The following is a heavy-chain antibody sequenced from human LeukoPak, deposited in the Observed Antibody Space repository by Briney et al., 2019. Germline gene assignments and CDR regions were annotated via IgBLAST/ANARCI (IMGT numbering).Heavy chain of an antibody. Sequence: GGSLRLSCAASGFTFSTYWMSWVRQAPGKGLEWVANINQDGSEKYYVDSVKGRFTISRDNAKNSLYLHMNSLRTEDTAVYYCARALTTMTDYWGQGTLVTVSS. D-gene: IGHD4-17*01. CDR2: INQDGSEK. CDR3: ARALTTMTDY. J-gene: IGHJ4*02. V-gene: IGHV3-7*04. CDR1: GFTFSTYW.